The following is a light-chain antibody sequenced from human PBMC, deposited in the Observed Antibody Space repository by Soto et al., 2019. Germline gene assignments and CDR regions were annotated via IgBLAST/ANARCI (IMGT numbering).Light chain of an antibody. CDR3: SSYAAPSTFV. V-gene: IGLV2-23*02. CDR2: EVT. CDR1: SSDVGSYNL. Sequence: QSVLTQPASVSGSPGQSITISCTGTSSDVGSYNLVSWYQQHPGKAPKLMIYEVTKRPSGVSNRFSGSKSGNTASLTISGLQAEDEAEYYCSSYAAPSTFVFGTGTKVTVL. J-gene: IGLJ1*01.